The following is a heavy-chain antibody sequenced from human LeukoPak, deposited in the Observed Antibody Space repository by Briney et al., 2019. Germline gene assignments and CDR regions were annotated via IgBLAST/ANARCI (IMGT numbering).Heavy chain of an antibody. CDR1: GYTFTSYA. CDR2: INAGNGNT. J-gene: IGHJ4*02. CDR3: ARESERSYFDY. Sequence: ASVKVSCKASGYTFTSYAMHWVRQAPGQRLEWMGWINAGNGNTKYSQKFQGRVTITRDTSTSTVYMELSSLRSEDTAVYYCARESERSYFDYWGQGTLVTVSS. D-gene: IGHD1-1*01. V-gene: IGHV1-3*01.